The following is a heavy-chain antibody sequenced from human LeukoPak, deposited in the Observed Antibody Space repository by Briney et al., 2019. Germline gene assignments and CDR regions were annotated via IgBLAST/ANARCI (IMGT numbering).Heavy chain of an antibody. CDR2: ISYDGSNK. J-gene: IGHJ6*02. V-gene: IGHV3-30-3*01. Sequence: GGSLRLSCAASGFTFSSYAMHWVRQAPGKGLEWVAVISYDGSNKYYADSVKGRFTISRDNSKNTLYLQMNSLRAEDTAVYYCARETGGACSSGWTIYYGMDVWGQGTTVTVSS. CDR3: ARETGGACSSGWTIYYGMDV. D-gene: IGHD6-19*01. CDR1: GFTFSSYA.